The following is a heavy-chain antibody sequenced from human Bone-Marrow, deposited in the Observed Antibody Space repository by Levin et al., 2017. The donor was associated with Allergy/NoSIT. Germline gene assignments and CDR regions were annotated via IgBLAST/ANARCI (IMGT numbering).Heavy chain of an antibody. CDR2: ISYDGSNK. J-gene: IGHJ4*02. Sequence: GGSLRLSCAASGFTFSSYAMHWVRQAPGKGLEWVAVISYDGSNKYYADSVKGRFTISRDNSKNTLYLQMNSLRAEDTAVYYCAREGLVLRFLEWLSFDYWGQGTLVTVSS. CDR1: GFTFSSYA. V-gene: IGHV3-30-3*01. D-gene: IGHD3-3*01. CDR3: AREGLVLRFLEWLSFDY.